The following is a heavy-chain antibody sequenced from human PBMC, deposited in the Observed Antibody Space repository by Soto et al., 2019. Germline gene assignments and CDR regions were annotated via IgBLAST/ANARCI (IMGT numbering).Heavy chain of an antibody. CDR1: GYSFTSHW. V-gene: IGHV5-10-1*01. D-gene: IGHD3-22*01. Sequence: PGETLKISCKGSGYSFTSHWISWVRQMPGKGLEWMGRIDPSDSYTNYSPSFQGHVTISADKSISTAYLQWSSLKASDTAMYYCATGSSGYYLDYYYGMDVWGQGTTVTVSS. J-gene: IGHJ6*02. CDR2: IDPSDSYT. CDR3: ATGSSGYYLDYYYGMDV.